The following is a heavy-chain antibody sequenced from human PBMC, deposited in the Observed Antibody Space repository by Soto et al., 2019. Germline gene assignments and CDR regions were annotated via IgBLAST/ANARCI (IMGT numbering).Heavy chain of an antibody. CDR2: IYYSGST. D-gene: IGHD2-15*01. CDR1: GGSSSSYY. Sequence: SETLSLTCTVSGGSSSSYYWSWIRQPPGKGLEWIGYIYYSGSTNYNPSLKSRVTISVDTSKNQFSLKLSSVTAADTAVYYCARDRCSGGSCFSFDPWGQGTLVTVSS. V-gene: IGHV4-59*01. CDR3: ARDRCSGGSCFSFDP. J-gene: IGHJ5*02.